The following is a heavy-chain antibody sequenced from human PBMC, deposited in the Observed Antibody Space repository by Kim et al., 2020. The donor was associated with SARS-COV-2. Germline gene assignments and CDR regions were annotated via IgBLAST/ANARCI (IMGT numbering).Heavy chain of an antibody. CDR2: INPSGGST. Sequence: ASVKVSCKASGYTFTSYYMHWVRQAPGQGLEWMGIINPSGGSTSYAQKFQGRVTMTRDTSTSTVYMELSSLRSEDTAVYYCARGLLWFGELLSAPDYWGQGTLVTVSS. J-gene: IGHJ4*02. D-gene: IGHD3-10*01. CDR3: ARGLLWFGELLSAPDY. V-gene: IGHV1-46*01. CDR1: GYTFTSYY.